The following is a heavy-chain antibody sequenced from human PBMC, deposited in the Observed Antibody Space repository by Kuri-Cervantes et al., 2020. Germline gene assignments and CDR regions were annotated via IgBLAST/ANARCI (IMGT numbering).Heavy chain of an antibody. CDR2: MNPNSGNT. D-gene: IGHD3-22*01. CDR3: ARGRYYYDSSGYYSPFDY. Sequence: ASVKVSCKASGYTFTSYDINWVRQATGQGLEWMGWMNPNSGNTGYAQKLQGRVTMTRNTSISTAYMELSSLRSEDTAVYYCARGRYYYDSSGYYSPFDYWGQGTLVTVSS. J-gene: IGHJ4*02. CDR1: GYTFTSYD. V-gene: IGHV1-8*01.